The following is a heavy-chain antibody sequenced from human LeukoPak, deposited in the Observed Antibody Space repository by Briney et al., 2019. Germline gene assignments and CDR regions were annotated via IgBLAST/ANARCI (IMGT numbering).Heavy chain of an antibody. CDR3: ARDFRNTGFDY. CDR1: AFPFSKFC. CDR2: ICSDSRII. Sequence: GGSLRLSCVVSAFPFSKFCMSWFCQAPGKGLEWISYICSDSRIIHYADSVKGRFTISRDNGKNSLYLQMNSLRAEDTAVYYCARDFRNTGFDYWGQGTLVTVSS. J-gene: IGHJ4*02. V-gene: IGHV3-11*01. D-gene: IGHD4-17*01.